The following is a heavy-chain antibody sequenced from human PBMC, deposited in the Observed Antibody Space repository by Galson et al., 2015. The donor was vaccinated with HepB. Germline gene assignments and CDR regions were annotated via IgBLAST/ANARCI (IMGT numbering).Heavy chain of an antibody. CDR1: GFTFSSYG. CDR2: IPYDGSNK. CDR3: AKDRGGMDV. Sequence: SLRLSCAASGFTFSSYGMHWVRQAPGKGLEWVAVIPYDGSNKYYAGSVKGRFTISRDNSKNTLYLQMNSLRAEDTAVYYCAKDRGGMDVWGQGTTVTVPS. V-gene: IGHV3-30*18. J-gene: IGHJ6*02.